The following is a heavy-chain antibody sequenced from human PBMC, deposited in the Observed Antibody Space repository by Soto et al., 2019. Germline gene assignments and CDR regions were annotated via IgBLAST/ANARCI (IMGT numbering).Heavy chain of an antibody. J-gene: IGHJ6*02. V-gene: IGHV1-18*04. D-gene: IGHD3-9*01. CDR3: ARESGAYYDILTGYYWYGMDV. CDR1: GYTFTSYG. Sequence: GASVKVSCKAPGYTFTSYGISWVRQAPGQGLEWMGWISAYNGNTNYAQKLQGRVTMTTDTSTSTAYMELRSLRSDDTAVYYCARESGAYYDILTGYYWYGMDVWGQGTTVTVSS. CDR2: ISAYNGNT.